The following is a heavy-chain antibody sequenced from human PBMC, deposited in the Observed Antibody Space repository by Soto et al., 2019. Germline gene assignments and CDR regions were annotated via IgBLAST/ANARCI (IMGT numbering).Heavy chain of an antibody. J-gene: IGHJ4*02. CDR1: GGTFSSYA. V-gene: IGHV1-69*01. Sequence: CKASGGTFSSYAISWVRQAPGQGLEWMGGIIPIFGTTNYAQKFQGRVTINADESTSTAYMELSSLSSEDTAVYYCATQGGSPLYGYLDYWGQGTLVTVSS. D-gene: IGHD3-10*01. CDR3: ATQGGSPLYGYLDY. CDR2: IIPIFGTT.